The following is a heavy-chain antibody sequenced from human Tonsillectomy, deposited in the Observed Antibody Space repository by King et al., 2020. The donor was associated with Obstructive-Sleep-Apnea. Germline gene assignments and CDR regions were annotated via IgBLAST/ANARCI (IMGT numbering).Heavy chain of an antibody. CDR2: ISYDGSNK. J-gene: IGHJ4*02. CDR1: GFTFSSYA. Sequence: VQLVESGGGVVQPGRSLRLSCAASGFTFSSYAMHWVRQAPGKGLEWVAVISYDGSNKYYADSVKGRFTISRDNSKNTLYLQMNSLRAEDTAVYYCARDRGDIVATIFDYWGKGTLVTVSS. D-gene: IGHD5-12*01. V-gene: IGHV3-30*04. CDR3: ARDRGDIVATIFDY.